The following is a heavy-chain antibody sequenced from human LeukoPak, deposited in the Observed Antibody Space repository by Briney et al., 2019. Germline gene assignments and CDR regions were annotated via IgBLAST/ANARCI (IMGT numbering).Heavy chain of an antibody. V-gene: IGHV3-21*04. CDR1: GFTFSSYS. D-gene: IGHD2-15*01. Sequence: PGGSLRLSCAASGFTFSSYSMNWVRQAPGKGLEWVSSISSSSSYIYYADSVKGRFTISRDNAKNPLYLQMNSLRAEDTAVYYCARVLRYCSGGNCYSGGLGYMDVWGKGTTVTISS. J-gene: IGHJ6*03. CDR3: ARVLRYCSGGNCYSGGLGYMDV. CDR2: ISSSSSYI.